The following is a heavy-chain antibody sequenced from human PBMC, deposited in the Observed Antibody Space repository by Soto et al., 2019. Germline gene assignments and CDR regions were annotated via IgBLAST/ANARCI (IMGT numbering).Heavy chain of an antibody. CDR1: GGSFSGYY. CDR3: ARGGGNWNDFGPDNQFYFDY. Sequence: PSETLSLTCAVYGGSFSGYYWNWIRQSPGKGLEWIGDINHSGGTNFNPSLKRRITILVDTSKNQFSLKLTSMTAADTAIYYCARGGGNWNDFGPDNQFYFDYWGPGTLVTVSS. CDR2: INHSGGT. J-gene: IGHJ4*02. D-gene: IGHD1-1*01. V-gene: IGHV4-34*01.